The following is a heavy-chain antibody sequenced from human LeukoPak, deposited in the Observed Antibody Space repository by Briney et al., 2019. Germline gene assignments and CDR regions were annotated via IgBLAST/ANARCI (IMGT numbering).Heavy chain of an antibody. CDR2: INPSGGST. D-gene: IGHD3-22*01. CDR3: ARGRYYYDSSGYYPKYYYYGMDV. V-gene: IGHV1-46*01. J-gene: IGHJ6*02. Sequence: ASVKVSCKASGYTFTSYYMHWVRQAPGQGLEWMGIINPSGGSTSYAQKFQGRVTMTRDTSTSTVYMELSSLRSEDTAVYYCARGRYYYDSSGYYPKYYYYGMDVWGQGTTVTVSS. CDR1: GYTFTSYY.